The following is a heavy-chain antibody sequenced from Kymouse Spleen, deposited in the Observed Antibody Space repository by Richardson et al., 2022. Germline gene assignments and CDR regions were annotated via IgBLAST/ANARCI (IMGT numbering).Heavy chain of an antibody. CDR1: GFTFSSYG. D-gene: IGHD6-13*01. CDR3: AREQQQLRGMDV. V-gene: IGHV3-33*01. Sequence: QVQLVESGGGVVQPGRSLRLSCAASGFTFSSYGMHWVRQAPGKGLEWVAVIWYDGSNKYYADSVKGRFTISRDNSKNTLYLQMNSLRAEDTAVYYCAREQQQLRGMDVWGQGTTVTVSS. CDR2: IWYDGSNK. J-gene: IGHJ6*02.